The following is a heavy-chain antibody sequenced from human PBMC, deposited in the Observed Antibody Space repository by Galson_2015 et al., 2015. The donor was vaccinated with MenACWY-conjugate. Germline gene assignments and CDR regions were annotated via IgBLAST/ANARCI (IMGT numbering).Heavy chain of an antibody. J-gene: IGHJ6*03. Sequence: SLRLSGAGSGFTLSQHAMRWVRQAPWTRLQWVTIISDSGGATHYLDSVKGRFTISRDNSKNTLYLQMTRLRAEDTALYYCAKDVYMDVWGKGTTVSVSS. CDR3: AKDVYMDV. CDR1: GFTLSQHA. CDR2: ISDSGGAT. V-gene: IGHV3-23*01.